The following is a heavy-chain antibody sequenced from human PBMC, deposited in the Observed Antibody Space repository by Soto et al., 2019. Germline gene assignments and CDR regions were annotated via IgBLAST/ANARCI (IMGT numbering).Heavy chain of an antibody. CDR1: GYTFTNYW. J-gene: IGHJ6*02. D-gene: IGHD3-22*01. Sequence: GESLKISCDASGYTFTNYWISWVRQMPGKGLEWMGNIDPSDSYTNYSPSFQGHVTISADKSISTAYLQWSSLMASDTAMYYCARLGGYDAYYFGMDVWGQGTTVTVSS. V-gene: IGHV5-10-1*01. CDR3: ARLGGYDAYYFGMDV. CDR2: IDPSDSYT.